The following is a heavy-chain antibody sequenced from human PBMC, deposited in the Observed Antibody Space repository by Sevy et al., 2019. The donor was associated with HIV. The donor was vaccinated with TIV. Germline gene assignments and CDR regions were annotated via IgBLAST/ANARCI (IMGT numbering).Heavy chain of an antibody. CDR3: ARSPPVVVVPGAPSWFDP. D-gene: IGHD2-2*01. V-gene: IGHV4-34*01. Sequence: SETLSLTCAVHYGSFSGYYWNWIRQVPGKGLEWIGEINEIGITYYNPSLKSRVTISVDTSKKHFSLKLNSVTAVDSAVYFCARSPPVVVVPGAPSWFDPWGQGTLVTVSS. J-gene: IGHJ5*02. CDR2: INEIGIT. CDR1: YGSFSGYY.